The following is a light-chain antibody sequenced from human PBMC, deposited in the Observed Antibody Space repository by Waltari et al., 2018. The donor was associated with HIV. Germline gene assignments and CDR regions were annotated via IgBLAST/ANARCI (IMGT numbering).Light chain of an antibody. J-gene: IGLJ2*01. CDR3: GAWDSSLTAEV. CDR2: DNI. V-gene: IGLV1-51*01. CDR1: SPKIWTNH. Sequence: QSVATQPPSVSAAPGQNVTISSSVSSPKIWTNHVSWYQHLPGTAPKLRIYDNINHPPGIPDRFSGYTSGTAATLVIAGLQAGDEADYYCGAWDSSLTAEVFGGGTKLTVL.